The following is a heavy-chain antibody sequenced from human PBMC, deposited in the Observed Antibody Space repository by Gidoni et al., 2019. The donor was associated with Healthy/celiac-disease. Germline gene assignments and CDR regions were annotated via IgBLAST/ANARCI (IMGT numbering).Heavy chain of an antibody. Sequence: QLQLQESGPGLVKPSETLSLTCTVSGGYISNYIYYWGWIRQPPGKGLEWIGSIYYSGSTYYNPSLKSRVTISIDTSKNQFSLNLSSMTAADTAVYYCASLRDSGGKLAFDIWGQGTMVTVSS. CDR2: IYYSGST. J-gene: IGHJ3*02. CDR3: ASLRDSGGKLAFDI. D-gene: IGHD4-17*01. CDR1: GGYISNYIYY. V-gene: IGHV4-39*01.